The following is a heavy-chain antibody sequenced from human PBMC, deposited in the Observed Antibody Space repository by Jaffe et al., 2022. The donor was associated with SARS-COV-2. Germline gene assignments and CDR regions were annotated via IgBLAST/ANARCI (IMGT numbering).Heavy chain of an antibody. D-gene: IGHD7-27*01. CDR3: AREGNWGGYYYYGMDV. V-gene: IGHV3-7*03. Sequence: EVQLVESGGGLVQPGGSLRLSCAASGFIFSTYWMSWVRQAPGKGLEWVANIKEDGSEKYYVDSMKGRFTISRDNAKNSLYLQMNSLRAEDTAVYYCAREGNWGGYYYYGMDVWGQGTTVTVSS. CDR1: GFIFSTYW. J-gene: IGHJ6*02. CDR2: IKEDGSEK.